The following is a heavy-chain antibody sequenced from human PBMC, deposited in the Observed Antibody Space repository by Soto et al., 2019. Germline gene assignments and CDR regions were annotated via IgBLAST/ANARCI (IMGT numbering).Heavy chain of an antibody. Sequence: PGGSLRLSCAASGFTFSNYAMHWVRQAPGKGLEWVAVMSYDGNNKYYADSVKGRFTISRDNSKNTLYLQMNRLRAEDTALYYCAKDSWSGYYTGNYDYGMDVWGQGTTVTVSS. CDR3: AKDSWSGYYTGNYDYGMDV. J-gene: IGHJ6*02. D-gene: IGHD3-3*01. V-gene: IGHV3-30*18. CDR1: GFTFSNYA. CDR2: MSYDGNNK.